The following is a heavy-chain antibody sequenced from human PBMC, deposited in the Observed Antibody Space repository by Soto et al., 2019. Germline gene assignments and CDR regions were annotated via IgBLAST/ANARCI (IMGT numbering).Heavy chain of an antibody. CDR1: GYTLTELS. CDR2: FDPEDGET. D-gene: IGHD5-12*01. Sequence: ASVKVSCKVSGYTLTELSMHWVRQAPGKGLEWMGGFDPEDGETIYAQKFQGRVTMTEDTSKDTAYMELSSLRSEDTAVYYCATGASGYDRLGYYFDYWGQGTLVTVSS. V-gene: IGHV1-24*01. J-gene: IGHJ4*02. CDR3: ATGASGYDRLGYYFDY.